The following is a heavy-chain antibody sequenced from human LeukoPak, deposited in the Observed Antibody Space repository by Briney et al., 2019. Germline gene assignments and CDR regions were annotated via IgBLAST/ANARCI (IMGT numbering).Heavy chain of an antibody. V-gene: IGHV1-8*02. CDR2: MNPDSDNT. Sequence: GASVKVSCKASGYTFTGYYMHWVRQAAGQGLEWMGWMNPDSDNTGYAQKFQGRVTMTRNTSISTAYMELTSLRSEDTAVYYCARGPMVRGVIYLMDHWGQGTLVTVSS. CDR3: ARGPMVRGVIYLMDH. CDR1: GYTFTGYY. J-gene: IGHJ4*02. D-gene: IGHD3-10*01.